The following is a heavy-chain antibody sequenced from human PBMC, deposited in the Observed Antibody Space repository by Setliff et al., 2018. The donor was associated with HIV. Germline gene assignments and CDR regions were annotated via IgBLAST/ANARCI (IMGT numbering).Heavy chain of an antibody. CDR2: IYYSGST. CDR3: ARRPYGSGLFDP. CDR1: GCSISSYY. J-gene: IGHJ5*02. D-gene: IGHD6-19*01. Sequence: SETLSLTCTVSGCSISSYYWSWIRQPPGKGLEWIGYIYYSGSTNYNPSLKSRVTISVDTSKNQFSLQLSPVTAADTAVYYCARRPYGSGLFDPWGQGTLVTVSS. V-gene: IGHV4-59*08.